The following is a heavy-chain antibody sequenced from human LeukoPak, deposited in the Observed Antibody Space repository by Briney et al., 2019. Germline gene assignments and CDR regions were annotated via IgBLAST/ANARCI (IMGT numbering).Heavy chain of an antibody. D-gene: IGHD2-15*01. CDR3: ASCSARPKSFVDV. V-gene: IGHV4-59*12. CDR1: GGSISSYY. Sequence: SETLSLTCTVSGGSISSYYWSWIRQPPGKGLEWIGYIYYSGSTNYNPSLKSRVTISVDTSKNQFSLKLSSVTAADTAVYYCASCSARPKSFVDVWGKGTTVTVSS. CDR2: IYYSGST. J-gene: IGHJ6*04.